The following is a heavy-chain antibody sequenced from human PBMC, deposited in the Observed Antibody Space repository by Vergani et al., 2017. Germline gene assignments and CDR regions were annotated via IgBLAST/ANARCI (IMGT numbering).Heavy chain of an antibody. D-gene: IGHD1-26*01. CDR3: ARDPLEWEPLGAYFDY. V-gene: IGHV1-69*08. CDR2: IIPILGIA. J-gene: IGHJ4*02. CDR1: GGTFSSYT. Sequence: QVQLVQSGAEVKKPGSSVKVSCKASGGTFSSYTISWVRQAPGQGLEWMGRIIPILGIANYAQKFQGRVTITADKSTSTAYMELSSLRSEDTAVYYCARDPLEWEPLGAYFDYWGQGTLVTVSS.